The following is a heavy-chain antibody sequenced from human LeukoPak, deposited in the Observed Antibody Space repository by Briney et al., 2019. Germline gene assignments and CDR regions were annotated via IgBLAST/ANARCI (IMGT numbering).Heavy chain of an antibody. CDR2: ISAYNGNT. Sequence: ASVKVSCKASGYTFTSYDISWVRQAPGQGLEWMGWISAYNGNTNYAQKLQGRVTMTTDTSTSTAYMELRSLRSDDTAVYYCARDDLGVVVPAAIARYYYGMDVWGQGTTVTVSS. J-gene: IGHJ6*02. CDR1: GYTFTSYD. V-gene: IGHV1-18*01. CDR3: ARDDLGVVVPAAIARYYYGMDV. D-gene: IGHD2-2*01.